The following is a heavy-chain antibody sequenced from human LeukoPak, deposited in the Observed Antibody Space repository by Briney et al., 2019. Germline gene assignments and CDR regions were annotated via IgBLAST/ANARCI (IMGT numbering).Heavy chain of an antibody. D-gene: IGHD6-19*01. CDR1: GFTFSSYA. CDR3: ARGGGWFRNYYGMDV. CDR2: ISYDGSNK. J-gene: IGHJ6*02. V-gene: IGHV3-30*04. Sequence: PGGSLRLSCAASGFTFSSYAMHWVRQAPGKGLEWVAVISYDGSNKYYADSVKGRFTISRDNSKNTLYLQMNSLRAEDTAVYYCARGGGWFRNYYGMDVWGQGTTVTVSS.